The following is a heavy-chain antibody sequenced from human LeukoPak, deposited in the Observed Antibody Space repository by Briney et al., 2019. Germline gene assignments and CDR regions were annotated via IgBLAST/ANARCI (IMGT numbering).Heavy chain of an antibody. CDR3: AKDDY. CDR2: ISWDGGST. Sequence: SGGSLRLSCAASGFTVSSDYMSWVRQAPGKGLEWVSLISWDGGSTYYADSVKGRFTISRDNSKNSLYLQMNSLRAEDTALYYCAKDDYWGQGTLVTVSS. J-gene: IGHJ4*02. CDR1: GFTVSSDY. V-gene: IGHV3-43D*03.